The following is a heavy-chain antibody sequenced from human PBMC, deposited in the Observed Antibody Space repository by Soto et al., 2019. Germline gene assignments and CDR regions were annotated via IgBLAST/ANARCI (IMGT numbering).Heavy chain of an antibody. CDR1: GFTFSSNW. CDR3: ARGLYSRGY. CDR2: IKYDGTEK. V-gene: IGHV3-7*03. D-gene: IGHD3-16*01. J-gene: IGHJ4*02. Sequence: GSLRLSCVVSGFTFSSNWMSWVRQAPGKGLEWLANIKYDGTEKYYGDSVKGRFAISRDNAKNSLYLQMNSLSVDDTAVYYCARGLYSRGYWGQGALVTVSS.